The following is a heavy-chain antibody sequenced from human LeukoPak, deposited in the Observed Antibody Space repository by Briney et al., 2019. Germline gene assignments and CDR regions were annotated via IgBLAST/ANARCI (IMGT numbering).Heavy chain of an antibody. V-gene: IGHV3-48*01. Sequence: GGSLRLSCAASGFTFSSYSMNWVRQAAGKGLEWVSYISSSSSTIYYADSVKGRFTISRDNAKNSLYLQMNSLRAEDTSVYYCARLYCSGGSCSVWDAFDIWGQGTMVTVSS. CDR1: GFTFSSYS. J-gene: IGHJ3*02. D-gene: IGHD2-15*01. CDR2: ISSSSSTI. CDR3: ARLYCSGGSCSVWDAFDI.